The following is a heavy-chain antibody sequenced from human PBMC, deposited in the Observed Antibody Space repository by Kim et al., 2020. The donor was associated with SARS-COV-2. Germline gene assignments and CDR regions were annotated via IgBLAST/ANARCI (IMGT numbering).Heavy chain of an antibody. J-gene: IGHJ2*01. CDR1: GDSVTSYF. CDR3: ARGRIVLLVAATRWYFDL. Sequence: SETLSLTCTVSGDSVTSYFWSWIRVSPGKRPEWIGYIHDRGSSNFNPSLKSRVSMSVDPSKNQYSMRLTSVTAADTAVYYCARGRIVLLVAATRWYFDLWGRGTLATVSS. D-gene: IGHD2-15*01. V-gene: IGHV4-59*02. CDR2: IHDRGSS.